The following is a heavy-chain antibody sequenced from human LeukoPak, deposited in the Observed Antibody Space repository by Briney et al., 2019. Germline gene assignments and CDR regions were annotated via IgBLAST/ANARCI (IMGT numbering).Heavy chain of an antibody. Sequence: SETLSLTCAVYGGSFSGYYWSWIRQPPGKGLEWIGEINHSGSTNYNPSLKSRVTISVDTSKNQFSLKLSSVTAADTAVYYCARRPSSGWYPGWFDPWAREPWSPSPQ. D-gene: IGHD6-19*01. CDR2: INHSGST. CDR1: GGSFSGYY. J-gene: IGHJ5*02. CDR3: ARRPSSGWYPGWFDP. V-gene: IGHV4-34*01.